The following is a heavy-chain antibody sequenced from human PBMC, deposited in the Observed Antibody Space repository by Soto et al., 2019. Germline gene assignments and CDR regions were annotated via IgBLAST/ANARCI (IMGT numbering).Heavy chain of an antibody. V-gene: IGHV3-7*01. CDR2: IKQDGRAI. CDR1: GFTLSNYW. CDR3: ARVTTVGGY. D-gene: IGHD4-17*01. J-gene: IGHJ4*01. Sequence: EVQLVESGGGLVQPGGSLRLSCAASGFTLSNYWMYWARQAPGKGLEWVANIKQDGRAINYVDSVKGRFTISRDNAKNSLYQQMNILRVEDTAVYDCARVTTVGGYWGHGALVTVPS.